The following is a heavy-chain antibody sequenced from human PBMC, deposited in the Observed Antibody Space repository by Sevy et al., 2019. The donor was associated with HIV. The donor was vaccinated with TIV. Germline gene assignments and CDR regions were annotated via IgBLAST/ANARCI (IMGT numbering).Heavy chain of an antibody. CDR2: IRSKAKSYAT. Sequence: GGSLRLSCAASGFTFSGSAMHWVRQASGKGRGWVGRIRSKAKSYATAYAASVKGRFTISRDDSKNTAYLQMNSLKTEDTAVYYCTMGSDYWGQGTLVTVSS. CDR1: GFTFSGSA. D-gene: IGHD1-26*01. CDR3: TMGSDY. V-gene: IGHV3-73*01. J-gene: IGHJ4*02.